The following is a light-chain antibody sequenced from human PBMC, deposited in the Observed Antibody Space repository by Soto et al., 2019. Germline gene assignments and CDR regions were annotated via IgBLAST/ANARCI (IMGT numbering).Light chain of an antibody. V-gene: IGKV3-15*01. CDR3: QKYNSPPRT. CDR2: GAS. CDR1: QSVSSN. Sequence: EIVMTQSPATLSVSPGERATLSCRASQSVSSNLAWYQQKPGQAPRLLIYGASTRATGIPARFSGSGSGTEFTLTISSLQPEDVATYYCQKYNSPPRTFGQGTKVDIK. J-gene: IGKJ1*01.